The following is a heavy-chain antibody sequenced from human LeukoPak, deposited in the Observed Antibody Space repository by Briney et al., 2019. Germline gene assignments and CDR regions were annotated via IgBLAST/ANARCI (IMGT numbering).Heavy chain of an antibody. CDR3: AKEGWELRIFDY. CDR1: GFTFSSYA. J-gene: IGHJ4*02. V-gene: IGHV3-23*01. CDR2: TSGSGGST. Sequence: GGSLRLSCAASGFTFSSYAMSWVRQAPGKGLEWVSATSGSGGSTYYADSVKGRFTISRDNSKNTLYLQMNSLRAKDTAVYYCAKEGWELRIFDYWGQGTLVTVSS. D-gene: IGHD1-26*01.